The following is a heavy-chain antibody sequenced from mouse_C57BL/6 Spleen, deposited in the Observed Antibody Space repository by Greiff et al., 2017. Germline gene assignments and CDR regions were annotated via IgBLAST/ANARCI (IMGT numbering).Heavy chain of an antibody. CDR1: GYTFTDYN. CDR2: INPNNGGT. D-gene: IGHD1-1*01. CDR3: ARRGYGSSYTGFAY. Sequence: VQLQQSGPELVKPGASVKIPCKASGYTFTDYNMDWVKQSHGKSLEWIGDINPNNGGTIYNQKFKGKATLTVDKSSSTAYMELRSLTSEDTAVYYCARRGYGSSYTGFAYWGQGTLVTVSA. V-gene: IGHV1-18*01. J-gene: IGHJ3*01.